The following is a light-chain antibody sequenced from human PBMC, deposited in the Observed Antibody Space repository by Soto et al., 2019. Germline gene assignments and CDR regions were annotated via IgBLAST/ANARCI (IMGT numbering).Light chain of an antibody. Sequence: EIVMTQSPATLSVSPGERATLSCRASQSLSSNLAWYQQKPGQAPRLLIHGASTRATGIPARFSGSGSGTEIHLTISSVQSEDFAVYYCQQYNNWPITFGQGTRLEIK. V-gene: IGKV3D-15*01. J-gene: IGKJ5*01. CDR2: GAS. CDR3: QQYNNWPIT. CDR1: QSLSSN.